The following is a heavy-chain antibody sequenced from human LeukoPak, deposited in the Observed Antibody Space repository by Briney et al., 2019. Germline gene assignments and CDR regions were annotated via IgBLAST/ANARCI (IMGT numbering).Heavy chain of an antibody. D-gene: IGHD3-10*01. CDR2: IWYDGSKK. CDR3: ARLMGSYLDY. V-gene: IGHV3-33*01. CDR1: GFTFSSNG. Sequence: GRSLRLSCAASGFTFSSNGMHWVRQAPGKGLEWVALIWYDGSKKYYADSVKGRFAISRDNSKNTLYLQMDSLRGEDTAVYYCARLMGSYLDYWGQGTLVTVSS. J-gene: IGHJ4*02.